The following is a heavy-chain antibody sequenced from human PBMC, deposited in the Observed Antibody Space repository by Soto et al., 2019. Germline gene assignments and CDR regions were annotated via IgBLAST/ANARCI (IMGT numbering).Heavy chain of an antibody. Sequence: ASVKVSCKASGYTFTSYAMHWVRQAPGQRLEWMGWINAGNGNTKYSQKFQGRVTITRDTSASTAYMELSSLRSEDTAVYYCARGPYYYGSGSYYIGARWFDRWGQGTLVTVSS. V-gene: IGHV1-3*01. CDR1: GYTFTSYA. CDR3: ARGPYYYGSGSYYIGARWFDR. CDR2: INAGNGNT. J-gene: IGHJ5*02. D-gene: IGHD3-10*01.